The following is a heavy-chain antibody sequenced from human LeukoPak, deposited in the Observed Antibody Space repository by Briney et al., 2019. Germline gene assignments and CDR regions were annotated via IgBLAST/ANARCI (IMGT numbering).Heavy chain of an antibody. V-gene: IGHV4-34*01. Sequence: SETLSLTCAVYGGSFSVYYWSCIRHPPGKGLEWIGEINHSGSTNYNPSLKSRVTISVDTSKNQFSLKLSSVTAADTAVYYCAQEGRVPAALRYWGQGTLVTVSS. D-gene: IGHD2-2*01. CDR2: INHSGST. CDR1: GGSFSVYY. CDR3: AQEGRVPAALRY. J-gene: IGHJ4*02.